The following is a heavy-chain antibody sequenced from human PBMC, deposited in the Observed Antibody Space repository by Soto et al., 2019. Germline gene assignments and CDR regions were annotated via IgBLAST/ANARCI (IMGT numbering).Heavy chain of an antibody. D-gene: IGHD5-18*01. J-gene: IGHJ4*02. CDR3: ATSVNSAMAFDY. Sequence: QVRLVQSGAEVKKPGASVRVSCKASGYTFTHYYIHWVRQAPGQGLEWMGIINPNGGITTYAQKFRAGFTMTMDTSTSTVYLELSSLRSEDSAIYYCATSVNSAMAFDYWGQGTLVTVSS. CDR2: INPNGGIT. V-gene: IGHV1-46*01. CDR1: GYTFTHYY.